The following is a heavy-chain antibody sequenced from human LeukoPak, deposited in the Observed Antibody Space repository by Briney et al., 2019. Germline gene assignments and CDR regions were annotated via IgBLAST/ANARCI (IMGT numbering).Heavy chain of an antibody. D-gene: IGHD3-10*01. CDR1: GFTFSSYG. J-gene: IGHJ4*02. Sequence: GGSLRLSCAASGFTFSSYGMHWVRQAPGKGMVWVAFIRYDGSNKYYADSVKGRFTISRDNSKNTLYLQMNSLRAEDTAVYYCAKGHKGFYYGSGSSFDYWGQGTLVTVSS. CDR2: IRYDGSNK. CDR3: AKGHKGFYYGSGSSFDY. V-gene: IGHV3-30*02.